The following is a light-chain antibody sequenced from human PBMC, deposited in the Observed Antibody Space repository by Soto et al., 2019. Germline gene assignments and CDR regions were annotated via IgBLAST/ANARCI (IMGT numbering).Light chain of an antibody. CDR1: QGISSW. CDR3: EQAKSCLHT. CDR2: AAS. Sequence: DVQMTQNKSSVSVAKRDRVTITCRASQGISSWLAWYQQKPGKAPKLLIYAASSLQSGVPSRFSGSGSGTDFTLTLSSLQPEDFATYYCEQAKSCLHTFCQGTRLEI. V-gene: IGKV1-12*01. J-gene: IGKJ5*01.